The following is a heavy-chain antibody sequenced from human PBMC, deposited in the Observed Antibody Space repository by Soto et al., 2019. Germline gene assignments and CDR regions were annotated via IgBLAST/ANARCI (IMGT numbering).Heavy chain of an antibody. V-gene: IGHV4-59*01. CDR2: VFYGGT. Sequence: KPXETLSLTCSVSGLSMSSNYWSWIRQSPDKGLEWLGYVFYGGTDYNPSLGGRVSMSVETSKSQFSLKLTSVTVDDTAVYYCASYRGALYFESWGPGILVTVYS. D-gene: IGHD3-16*01. CDR3: ASYRGALYFES. J-gene: IGHJ4*02. CDR1: GLSMSSNY.